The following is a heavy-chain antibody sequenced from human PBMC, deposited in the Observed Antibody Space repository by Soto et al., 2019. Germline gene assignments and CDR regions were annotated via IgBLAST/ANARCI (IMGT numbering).Heavy chain of an antibody. CDR2: ITSSSTYI. CDR1: GLTFRTYT. CDR3: ATSGGYSPHAFDI. D-gene: IGHD6-13*01. V-gene: IGHV3-21*06. J-gene: IGHJ3*02. Sequence: VQLVESGGGLVKPGGSLRLSCVASGLTFRTYTMNWVRQAPGKGLEWVSSITSSSTYIYYGDSLRGRLIISRDNAKNSLYLQLNSLRADDTAVYYCATSGGYSPHAFDIWGPGTMVTVSS.